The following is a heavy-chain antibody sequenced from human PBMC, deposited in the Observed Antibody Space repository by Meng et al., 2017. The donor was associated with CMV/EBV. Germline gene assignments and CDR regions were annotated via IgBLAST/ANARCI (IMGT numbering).Heavy chain of an antibody. J-gene: IGHJ5*02. Sequence: GESLKISCAASGFIFSDYYMSWIRQAPGKGLEWVSYITSSGRTKYYADSVKGRFTISRDNAKNSLYLQMNSLRAEDTALYYCARGVRGLLGWFDPWGQGTLVTVSS. D-gene: IGHD2-15*01. CDR3: ARGVRGLLGWFDP. CDR2: ITSSGRTK. V-gene: IGHV3-11*01. CDR1: GFIFSDYY.